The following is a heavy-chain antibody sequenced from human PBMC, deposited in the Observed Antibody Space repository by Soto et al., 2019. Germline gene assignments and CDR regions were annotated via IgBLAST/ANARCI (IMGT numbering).Heavy chain of an antibody. J-gene: IGHJ4*02. CDR1: VYTYTSYA. CDR3: VYGSGSYYIFDY. V-gene: IGHV1-3*01. D-gene: IGHD3-10*01. CDR2: INAGNGNT. Sequence: ASVKVCCKDSVYTYTSYAIHWVRQAPGQRLEWMGWINAGNGNTKYSQKFQGRVTITRDTSASTAYMELSSLRSEDTAVYYCVYGSGSYYIFDYWGQGTLVTVSS.